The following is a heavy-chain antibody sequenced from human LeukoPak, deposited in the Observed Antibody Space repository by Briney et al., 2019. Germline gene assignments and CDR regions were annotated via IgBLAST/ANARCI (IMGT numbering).Heavy chain of an antibody. Sequence: SETLSLTCAVYGGSFSGYYWSWIRQPPGKRLEWIAEINHSGSTNYNPSLKSRVTISVDTSKNQFSLKLRSVTAADTAVYYCARDRGYCSSTSCPGVDVWGKGTTVTVSS. V-gene: IGHV4-34*01. J-gene: IGHJ6*04. D-gene: IGHD2-2*01. CDR3: ARDRGYCSSTSCPGVDV. CDR1: GGSFSGYY. CDR2: INHSGST.